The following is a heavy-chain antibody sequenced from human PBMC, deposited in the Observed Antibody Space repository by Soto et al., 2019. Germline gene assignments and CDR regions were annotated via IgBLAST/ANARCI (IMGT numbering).Heavy chain of an antibody. CDR3: AKGSDYYDILTGYYPTGNFDY. V-gene: IGHV3-23*01. CDR2: ISGSGGST. J-gene: IGHJ4*02. CDR1: GFTFSSYV. D-gene: IGHD3-9*01. Sequence: GGSLRLSCAASGFTFSSYVMSWVRLAPGKGLEWVSAISGSGGSTYYADSVKGRFTISRDNSKNTLYLQMNSLRAEDTAVYYCAKGSDYYDILTGYYPTGNFDYWGQGSLVTVSS.